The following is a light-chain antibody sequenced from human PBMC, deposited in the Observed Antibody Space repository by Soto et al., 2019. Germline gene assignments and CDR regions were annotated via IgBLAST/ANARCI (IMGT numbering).Light chain of an antibody. Sequence: DIQMTQSPSSVSASVGDRVTITCRASQDISNSLAWYQQKPGKAPKLLIYAASSLQSGVPSRFSGSGSGTDFTLTISSLQPEDFATYYCQQADSFPLTFGGGTTVEIK. J-gene: IGKJ4*01. CDR1: QDISNS. CDR3: QQADSFPLT. V-gene: IGKV1D-12*01. CDR2: AAS.